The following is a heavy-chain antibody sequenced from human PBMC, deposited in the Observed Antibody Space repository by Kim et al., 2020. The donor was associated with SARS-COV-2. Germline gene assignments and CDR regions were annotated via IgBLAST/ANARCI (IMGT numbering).Heavy chain of an antibody. V-gene: IGHV7-4-1*02. Sequence: PTYAQAFQGRFVFSLDTSGSTAYLQINSLKAEDTAVYYCAREGSTGAFDIWGQGTMVTVSS. J-gene: IGHJ3*02. CDR2: P. CDR3: AREGSTGAFDI.